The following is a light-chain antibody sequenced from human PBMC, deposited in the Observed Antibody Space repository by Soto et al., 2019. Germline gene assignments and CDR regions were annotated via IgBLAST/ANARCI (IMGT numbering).Light chain of an antibody. CDR1: QSVLYSSSNKNY. Sequence: DIVLTPSPASLAVSLGERATINCKSSQSVLYSSSNKNYLAWYQQKPGQPPKLLIYWASTRESGVPDRFSGRGSGTDFPLTISSLQAEDVAVYYCQQYYSTPPTFGQGTKVEIK. J-gene: IGKJ1*01. CDR3: QQYYSTPPT. V-gene: IGKV4-1*01. CDR2: WAS.